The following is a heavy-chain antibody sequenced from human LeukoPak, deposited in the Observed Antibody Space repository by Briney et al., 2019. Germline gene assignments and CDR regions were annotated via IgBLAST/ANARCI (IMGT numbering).Heavy chain of an antibody. V-gene: IGHV4-39*01. J-gene: IGHJ5*02. D-gene: IGHD3-10*01. Sequence: SETLSLTCTVSGGSISSSSYYWAWIRQPPGKGLEWIGSINYSGNTYYNPSLKSRVTISVDTSKSQFFLKLSSVTAADTAVYYCARQKWITMVRGVINWFDPWGQGTLVTVSS. CDR3: ARQKWITMVRGVINWFDP. CDR2: INYSGNT. CDR1: GGSISSSSYY.